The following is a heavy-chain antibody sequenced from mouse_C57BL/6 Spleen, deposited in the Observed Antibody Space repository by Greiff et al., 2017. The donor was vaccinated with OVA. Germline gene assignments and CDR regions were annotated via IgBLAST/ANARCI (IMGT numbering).Heavy chain of an antibody. CDR3: ARGGLRRGDY. D-gene: IGHD2-4*01. CDR1: GYTFTDYY. V-gene: IGHV1-26*01. Sequence: VQLQQSGPELVKPGASVKISCKASGYTFTDYYMNWVKQSHGKSLEWIGDINPNNGGTSYNQKFKGKATLTVDKSSSTAYMELRSLTSEDSAVYYCARGGLRRGDYWGQGTTLTVSS. J-gene: IGHJ2*01. CDR2: INPNNGGT.